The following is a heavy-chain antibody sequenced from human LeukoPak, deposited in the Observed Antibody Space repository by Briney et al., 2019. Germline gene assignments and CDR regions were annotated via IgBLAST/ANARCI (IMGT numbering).Heavy chain of an antibody. D-gene: IGHD6-19*01. CDR3: ARDWGYSSGWWDY. Sequence: SETLPLTCTVSGGSISSGGYYWSWIRQHPEKGLEWIGYIYYSGSTYYNPSLKSRVTISVDTSKNQFSLKLSSVTAADTAVYYCARDWGYSSGWWDYWGQGTLVTVSS. J-gene: IGHJ4*02. CDR1: GGSISSGGYY. CDR2: IYYSGST. V-gene: IGHV4-31*03.